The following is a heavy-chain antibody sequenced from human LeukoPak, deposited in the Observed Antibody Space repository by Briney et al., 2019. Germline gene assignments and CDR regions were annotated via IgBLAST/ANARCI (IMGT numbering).Heavy chain of an antibody. J-gene: IGHJ5*02. CDR3: ARDFGYSGYEGWFDP. CDR2: IDYSGST. CDR1: GDSLSSSY. Sequence: SETLTLTCTVSGDSLSSSYWSWVRQPAGKGLEWIGYIDYSGSTNYNPSLKSRVIISVDTPKNQFSLKLSSVTAADTAVYYCARDFGYSGYEGWFDPWGQGTLVTVSS. D-gene: IGHD5-12*01. V-gene: IGHV4-59*01.